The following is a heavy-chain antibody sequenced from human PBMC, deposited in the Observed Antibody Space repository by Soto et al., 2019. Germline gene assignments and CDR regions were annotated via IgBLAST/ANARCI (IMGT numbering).Heavy chain of an antibody. J-gene: IGHJ4*02. CDR2: ISGSGGST. D-gene: IGHD4-4*01. Sequence: LRLSCAASGFTFTNYAMSWVRQAPGKGLEWVSAISGSGGSTYYADSVKGRFTLSRDNSKNTLYLQMNTLRAEDTAVYYCAKPTGINYVGYFDYWGQGTLVTVSS. V-gene: IGHV3-23*01. CDR1: GFTFTNYA. CDR3: AKPTGINYVGYFDY.